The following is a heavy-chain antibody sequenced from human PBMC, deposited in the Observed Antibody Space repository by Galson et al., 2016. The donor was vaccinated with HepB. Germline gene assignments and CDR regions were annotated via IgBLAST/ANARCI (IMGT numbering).Heavy chain of an antibody. V-gene: IGHV3-74*01. CDR1: GFTFTNNW. CDR3: ARGEATVVREATAAD. CDR2: ISSDGSTT. Sequence: SLRLSCAASGFTFTNNWMHWVRQAPGKGLVWVSRISSDGSTTTYADSVKGRFTISRDNAKNTLYLQMNSLRAEDTALYYCARGEATVVREATAADWGQGTLVTVSS. D-gene: IGHD3-10*01. J-gene: IGHJ4*02.